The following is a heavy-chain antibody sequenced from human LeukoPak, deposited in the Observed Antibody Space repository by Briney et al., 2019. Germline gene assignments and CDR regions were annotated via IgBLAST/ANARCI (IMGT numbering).Heavy chain of an antibody. Sequence: SETLSLTCAVYGGSFSGYYWSWIRQPPGKGLEWIGEINHSGSTNYNPSLKSRVTISVDTSKNQFSLKLSSVTAADTAVYYCARVAGGIAAAGFDYWGQGSQVTVSS. J-gene: IGHJ4*02. D-gene: IGHD6-13*01. CDR2: INHSGST. CDR3: ARVAGGIAAAGFDY. CDR1: GGSFSGYY. V-gene: IGHV4-34*01.